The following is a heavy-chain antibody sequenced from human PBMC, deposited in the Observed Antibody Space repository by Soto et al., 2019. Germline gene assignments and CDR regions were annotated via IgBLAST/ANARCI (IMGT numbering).Heavy chain of an antibody. CDR1: GGSFSGYH. V-gene: IGHV4-34*01. J-gene: IGHJ5*02. Sequence: SEPLALTCAVYGGSFSGYHWSWIRQPPGKGLEWIGEINHSGSTNYNPSLKSRVTISVDTSKNQFSLKLSSVTAADTAVYYCADGVLNWFDPWGQGTLVTVSS. CDR3: ADGVLNWFDP. CDR2: INHSGST. D-gene: IGHD3-16*01.